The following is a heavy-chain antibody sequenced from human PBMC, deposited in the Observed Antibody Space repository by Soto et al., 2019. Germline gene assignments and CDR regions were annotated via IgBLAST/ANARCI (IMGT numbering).Heavy chain of an antibody. D-gene: IGHD6-13*01. V-gene: IGHV4-59*08. CDR2: NLYSGST. J-gene: IGHJ5*02. CDR1: GGSITSFF. CDR3: ARIAAATTS. Sequence: QVQLHESGPGLVKPSETLSLTCTVSGGSITSFFWNWIRQPPGKGLERIGNLYSGSTKYSPSLKSRVTISADTSKNQFSLSLRSVTAADTAVYYCARIAAATTSWGQGILVTVSS.